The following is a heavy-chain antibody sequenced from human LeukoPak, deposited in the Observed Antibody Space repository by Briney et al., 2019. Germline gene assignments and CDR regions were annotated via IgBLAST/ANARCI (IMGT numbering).Heavy chain of an antibody. CDR2: ISSSGSVR. CDR1: GFTFSSYN. CDR3: ARDPRGYNWNDVSDAFDI. V-gene: IGHV3-48*04. J-gene: IGHJ3*02. D-gene: IGHD1-20*01. Sequence: GSLRLSCVASGFTFSSYNMNWVRQAPGKGLEWLSYISSSGSVRHYADSVKGRFTISRDNAKNSLYLQMNSLRAEDTAVYYCARDPRGYNWNDVSDAFDIWGQGTMVTVSS.